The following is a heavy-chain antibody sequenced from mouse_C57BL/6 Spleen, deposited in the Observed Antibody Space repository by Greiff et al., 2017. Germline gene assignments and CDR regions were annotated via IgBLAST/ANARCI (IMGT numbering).Heavy chain of an antibody. Sequence: DVKLVESGGGLVQPGGSLKLSCAASGFTFSDYGMAWVRQAPRKGPEWVAFISNLAYSIYYAATVTGRFTISRENAKNTLYLEMSSLRSEDTAMYYCARPHYYGSSSCWYFDVWGTGTTVTVSS. J-gene: IGHJ1*03. CDR1: GFTFSDYG. D-gene: IGHD1-1*01. CDR3: ARPHYYGSSSCWYFDV. V-gene: IGHV5-15*01. CDR2: ISNLAYSI.